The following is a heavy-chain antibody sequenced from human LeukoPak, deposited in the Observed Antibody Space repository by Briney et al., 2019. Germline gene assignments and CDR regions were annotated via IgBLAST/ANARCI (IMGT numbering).Heavy chain of an antibody. CDR3: ARGPQRTQRHRGVLGY. CDR2: INHSGST. Sequence: SETLSLTCAVYGGSFSGYYWSWIRQPPGKGLEWIGEINHSGSTNYNPSLKSRVTISVDTSKNQFSLKLSSVTAADTAVYYCARGPQRTQRHRGVLGYWGQGTLVTVSS. CDR1: GGSFSGYY. V-gene: IGHV4-34*01. D-gene: IGHD6-25*01. J-gene: IGHJ4*02.